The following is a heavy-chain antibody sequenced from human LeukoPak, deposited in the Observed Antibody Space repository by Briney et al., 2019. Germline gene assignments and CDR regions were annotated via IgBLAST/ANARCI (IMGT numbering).Heavy chain of an antibody. CDR2: IYYSGST. J-gene: IGHJ1*01. Sequence: SETLSLTCTVSGGSISSSSYYWGWIRQPPGKGLEWIGSIYYSGSTYYNPSLKSRVTISVDTSKNQFSLKLSSVTAADTAVYYCARNDYGGNSKQYFQHWGQGTLVTVSS. CDR1: GGSISSSSYY. V-gene: IGHV4-39*07. CDR3: ARNDYGGNSKQYFQH. D-gene: IGHD4-23*01.